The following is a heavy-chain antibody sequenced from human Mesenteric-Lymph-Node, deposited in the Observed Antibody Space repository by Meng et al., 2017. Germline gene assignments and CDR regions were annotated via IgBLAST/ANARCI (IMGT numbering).Heavy chain of an antibody. CDR1: GYTFTGYY. V-gene: IGHV1-2*02. Sequence: ASVKVSCKASGYTFTGYYMHWVRQAPGQGLEWMGWINPNSGGTNYAQKFQGRVTVTRDTSISTAYMELSRLRSDDTAVYYCARGGIAVAGPLDYWGQGTLVTVSS. CDR2: INPNSGGT. CDR3: ARGGIAVAGPLDY. J-gene: IGHJ4*02. D-gene: IGHD6-19*01.